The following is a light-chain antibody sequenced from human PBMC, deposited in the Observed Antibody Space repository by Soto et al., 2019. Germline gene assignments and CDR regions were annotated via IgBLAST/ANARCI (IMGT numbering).Light chain of an antibody. Sequence: EIVFTQSPATLSLSPGERATLSCRASQSVSSSLAWYQQKPGQAPRLIIYDASKRANGIPARFSGSGSGTEFTLTISSLQSEDFAAYYCQQYNNWHPWTFGQGTKVDIK. CDR3: QQYNNWHPWT. V-gene: IGKV3-11*01. J-gene: IGKJ1*01. CDR1: QSVSSS. CDR2: DAS.